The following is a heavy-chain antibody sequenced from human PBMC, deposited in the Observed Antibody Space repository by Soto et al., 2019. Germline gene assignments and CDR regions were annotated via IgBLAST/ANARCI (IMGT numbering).Heavy chain of an antibody. J-gene: IGHJ4*02. V-gene: IGHV4-34*01. CDR3: ARGSSGRGIDY. CDR1: GGSFSGYY. Sequence: SETLSLTCAVYGGSFSGYYWSWIRQPPGKGLEWIGEINHSGSTKHISSLKSRVTISVGTSNNQFSLKLSSVTAADTAVYYCARGSSGRGIDYWGQGTLVTVSS. D-gene: IGHD6-19*01. CDR2: INHSGST.